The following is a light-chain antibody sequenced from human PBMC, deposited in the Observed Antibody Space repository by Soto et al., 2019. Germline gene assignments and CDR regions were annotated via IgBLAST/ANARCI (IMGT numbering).Light chain of an antibody. CDR2: AAS. V-gene: IGKV1-39*01. CDR1: QSIRTY. Sequence: DIQMTQSPSSLSASVGDRVTITCRASQSIRTYLNWYQQKPGKVPKLVIYAASSLQSGVPSRFSGSGSGTDFTLTISSLQPEDFATYYCQQSYSTPNTFGGGTKVEIE. J-gene: IGKJ4*01. CDR3: QQSYSTPNT.